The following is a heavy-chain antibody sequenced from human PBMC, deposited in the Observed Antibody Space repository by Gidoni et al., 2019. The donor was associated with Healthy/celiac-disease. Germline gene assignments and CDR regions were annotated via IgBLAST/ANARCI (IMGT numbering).Heavy chain of an antibody. CDR1: GGSISSYY. V-gene: IGHV4-59*08. Sequence: QVQLQESGPGLVKPSETLSLTCTVSGGSISSYYWSWIRQPPGKGLEWIGYIYYSGSTNYNPSLKSRVTISVDTSKNQFSLKLSSVTAADTAVYYCATQAKTALGFDYWGQGTLVTVSS. CDR2: IYYSGST. D-gene: IGHD1-26*01. CDR3: ATQAKTALGFDY. J-gene: IGHJ4*02.